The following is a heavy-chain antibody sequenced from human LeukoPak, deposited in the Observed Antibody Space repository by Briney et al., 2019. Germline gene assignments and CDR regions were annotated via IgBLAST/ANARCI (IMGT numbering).Heavy chain of an antibody. Sequence: SETLALTCTVSGGSISSSSYYWGWIRQPPGKGLEWIGSIYYSGSTYYNPSLKSRVTISVDTSKNQFSLKLSSVTAADTAVYYCARCKDYVWGSYRTWGQGTLVTVSS. D-gene: IGHD3-16*01. J-gene: IGHJ5*02. CDR3: ARCKDYVWGSYRT. CDR2: IYYSGST. V-gene: IGHV4-39*07. CDR1: GGSISSSSYY.